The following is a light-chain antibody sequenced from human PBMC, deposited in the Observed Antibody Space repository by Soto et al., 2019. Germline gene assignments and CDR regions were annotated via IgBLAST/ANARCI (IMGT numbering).Light chain of an antibody. CDR1: QSVSTY. CDR2: AAS. J-gene: IGKJ1*01. Sequence: ETVMTQSPATLSVSLGERATLSCRASQSVSTYLAWYQQRPGQAPSLLIYAASTRATGIPARFSGSGSGTEFTLTISSLQSEDFAVYYCQQYNNWWTFGQGTKVDIK. V-gene: IGKV3-15*01. CDR3: QQYNNWWT.